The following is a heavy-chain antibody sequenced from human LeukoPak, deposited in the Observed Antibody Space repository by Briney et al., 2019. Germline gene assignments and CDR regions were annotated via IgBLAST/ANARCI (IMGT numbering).Heavy chain of an antibody. J-gene: IGHJ3*02. CDR3: ARRMRSQRGRCAFDI. CDR1: GGSFSGYY. CDR2: INHSGST. Sequence: SETLSLTCAVYGGSFSGYYWSWIRQPPGKGLEWIGEINHSGSTNYNPSPKSRVTISVDTSKNQFSLKLSSVTAADTAVYYCARRMRSQRGRCAFDIWGQGTMVTVSS. V-gene: IGHV4-34*01. D-gene: IGHD1-26*01.